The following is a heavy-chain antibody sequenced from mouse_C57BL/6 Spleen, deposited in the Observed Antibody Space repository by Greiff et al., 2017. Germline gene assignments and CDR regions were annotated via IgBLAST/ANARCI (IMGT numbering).Heavy chain of an antibody. J-gene: IGHJ4*01. V-gene: IGHV5-4*03. CDR3: ARGGLGEYYAMDY. D-gene: IGHD4-1*01. CDR1: GFTFSSYA. Sequence: EVNLVESGGGLVKPGGSLKLSCAASGFTFSSYAMSWVRQTPEKRLEWVATISDGGSYTYYPDNVKGRFTISRDNAKNNLYLQMSHLKSEDTAMYYCARGGLGEYYAMDYWGQGTSVTVSS. CDR2: ISDGGSYT.